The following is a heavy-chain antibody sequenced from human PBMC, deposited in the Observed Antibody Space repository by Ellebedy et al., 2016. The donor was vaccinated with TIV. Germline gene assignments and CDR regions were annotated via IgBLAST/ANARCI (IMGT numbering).Heavy chain of an antibody. D-gene: IGHD3-9*01. CDR3: ARRGPGYNYDY. Sequence: AASVKVSCKASGYPFTSHPMHWARQAPGQSLEWMGWIIVADGSTEYSQKFQGRVTINRDTSASTAYMELTSLISEDTAVYFCARRGPGYNYDYWGQGTLVTVSS. CDR1: GYPFTSHP. CDR2: IIVADGST. J-gene: IGHJ4*02. V-gene: IGHV1-3*01.